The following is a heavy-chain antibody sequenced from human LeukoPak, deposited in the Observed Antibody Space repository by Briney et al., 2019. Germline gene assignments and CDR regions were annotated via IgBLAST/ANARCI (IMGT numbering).Heavy chain of an antibody. Sequence: GGSLRLSCAASGFTFSTYNMSWVRQAPGKGLEWISYINADSSTIQYADSVRGRFTTSRDNAKNSLYLQMNSLRAEDTAVYYCVRDNSRGQSLGVVYWGQGSLVTVSS. D-gene: IGHD3-22*01. CDR2: INADSSTI. CDR3: VRDNSRGQSLGVVY. CDR1: GFTFSTYN. V-gene: IGHV3-48*01. J-gene: IGHJ4*02.